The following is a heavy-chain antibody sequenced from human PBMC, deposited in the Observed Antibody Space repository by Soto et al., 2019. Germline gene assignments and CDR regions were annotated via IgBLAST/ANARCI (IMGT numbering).Heavy chain of an antibody. CDR1: GYTFTSYG. CDR2: ISPYDGYT. D-gene: IGHD3-22*01. Sequence: ASVKVSCKASGYTFTSYGIDWVRQAPGQGLEWLGWISPYDGYTNYAQIPQGRVYMTTDTSTKTAYMELRSLRSDDTAMYYCARGGYYDSSGSRNYHYYGMNVWGQGTTVTV. V-gene: IGHV1-18*01. CDR3: ARGGYYDSSGSRNYHYYGMNV. J-gene: IGHJ6*02.